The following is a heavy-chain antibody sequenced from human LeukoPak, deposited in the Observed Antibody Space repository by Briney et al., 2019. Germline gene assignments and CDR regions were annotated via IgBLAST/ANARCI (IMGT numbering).Heavy chain of an antibody. CDR2: IYPGDSDT. J-gene: IGHJ4*02. Sequence: GEPLQISCKGSGYIFTSYWIGWLRQMPGKGLEWMGIIYPGDSDTRYSPSLQDQVTISADKTISTAYLQWCSLEASDIAMYYCATGRPGGLVFAIFDFWGQGTLVTVSS. V-gene: IGHV5-51*01. D-gene: IGHD6-19*01. CDR3: ATGRPGGLVFAIFDF. CDR1: GYIFTSYW.